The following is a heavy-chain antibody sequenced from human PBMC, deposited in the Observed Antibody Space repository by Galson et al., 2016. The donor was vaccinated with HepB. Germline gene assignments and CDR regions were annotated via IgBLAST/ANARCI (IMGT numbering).Heavy chain of an antibody. J-gene: IGHJ4*02. CDR2: IVSRGTT. Sequence: TLSLTCTVSGASIRSDSHSWNWIRQPAGKGLEWTGRIVSRGTTNLNPALKSRVTILKDTSRNQLSLQLISVTAADTAVYYCARKSEGNCNSYYCHFDKIDYWGQGILVAVSS. D-gene: IGHD2/OR15-2a*01. CDR3: ARKSEGNCNSYYCHFDKIDY. CDR1: GASIRSDSHS. V-gene: IGHV4-61*02.